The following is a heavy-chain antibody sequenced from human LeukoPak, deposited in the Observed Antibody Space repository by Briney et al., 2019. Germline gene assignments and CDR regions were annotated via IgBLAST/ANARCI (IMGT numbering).Heavy chain of an antibody. V-gene: IGHV1-18*01. D-gene: IGHD2-21*02. Sequence: ASVKVSCKASGGTFSSYAISWVRQAPGQGLEWMGWISAYNGNTNYAQKLQGRVTMTTDTSTSTAYTELRSLRSDDTAVYYCARVVVTAFVSWFDPWGQGTLVTVSS. CDR1: GGTFSSYA. CDR2: ISAYNGNT. CDR3: ARVVVTAFVSWFDP. J-gene: IGHJ5*02.